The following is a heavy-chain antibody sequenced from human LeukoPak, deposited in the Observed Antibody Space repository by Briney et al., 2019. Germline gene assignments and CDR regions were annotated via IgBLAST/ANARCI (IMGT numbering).Heavy chain of an antibody. V-gene: IGHV3-7*01. CDR3: ARVQDYVWGSYRPDKYYFDY. J-gene: IGHJ4*02. D-gene: IGHD3-16*02. Sequence: PGGSRRLSCAASGFTFSSYWMSWVRQAPGKGLEWVANIKQDGSEKYYVDSVKGRFTISRDNAKNSLYLQMNSLRAEDTAVYYCARVQDYVWGSYRPDKYYFDYWGQGTLVTVSS. CDR2: IKQDGSEK. CDR1: GFTFSSYW.